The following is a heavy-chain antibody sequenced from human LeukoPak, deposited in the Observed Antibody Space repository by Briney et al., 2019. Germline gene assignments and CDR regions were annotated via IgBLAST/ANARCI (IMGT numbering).Heavy chain of an antibody. CDR1: GFTFSSYG. D-gene: IGHD2-15*01. CDR2: ISYDGSNK. Sequence: PGRSLRLSCAASGFTFSSYGMHWVRQAPGKGLEWVAVISYDGSNKYYADSVKGRFTISRDNSKNTLYLQMNSLRAEDTAVYYCARGRRVVAATSGYGMDVWGQGTTVTVSS. V-gene: IGHV3-30*03. CDR3: ARGRRVVAATSGYGMDV. J-gene: IGHJ6*02.